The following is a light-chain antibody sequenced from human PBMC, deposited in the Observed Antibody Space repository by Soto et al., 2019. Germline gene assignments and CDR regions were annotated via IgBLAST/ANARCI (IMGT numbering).Light chain of an antibody. CDR3: LESDSFPYT. CDR1: QTISIY. CDR2: GAT. J-gene: IGKJ2*01. V-gene: IGKV1-39*01. Sequence: DIRMTQSPSSLSASVGDRVTITCRASQTISIYLNWYQVKPGKAPNLLIYGATRLQTGVPSRFTGSAAGTEFSLTITSLQPEDLATYFCLESDSFPYTFREGTKLEIK.